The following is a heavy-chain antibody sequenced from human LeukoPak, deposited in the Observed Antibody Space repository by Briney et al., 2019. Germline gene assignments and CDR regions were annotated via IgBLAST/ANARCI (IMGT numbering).Heavy chain of an antibody. V-gene: IGHV3-7*01. D-gene: IGHD2-2*01. CDR1: GFTFSSYW. J-gene: IGHJ3*02. CDR2: IKQDGSEK. Sequence: GGSLRLSCAASGFTFSSYWMSWVRQAPGKGLEWVANIKQDGSEKYYGDSVKGRFTSFRDNANNSMYMQMNSLRAEDTAVYYCASWGGDIVVVPALPRRAFDIWGQGTMVTVSS. CDR3: ASWGGDIVVVPALPRRAFDI.